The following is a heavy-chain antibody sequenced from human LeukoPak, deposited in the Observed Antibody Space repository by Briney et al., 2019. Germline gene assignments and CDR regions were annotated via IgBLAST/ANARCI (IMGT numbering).Heavy chain of an antibody. J-gene: IGHJ3*02. CDR1: GFTFSSYG. Sequence: GGSLRLSCAASGFTFSSYGMHWVRQAPGKGLEWVAFIRYNGNNQYYADSVKGRFTISRDNSKNTLYLQMNSLRAEDTAVYYCAKDRYCSAGSCYSGWNDAFDIWGQGTMVTVSS. CDR2: IRYNGNNQ. CDR3: AKDRYCSAGSCYSGWNDAFDI. D-gene: IGHD2-15*01. V-gene: IGHV3-30*02.